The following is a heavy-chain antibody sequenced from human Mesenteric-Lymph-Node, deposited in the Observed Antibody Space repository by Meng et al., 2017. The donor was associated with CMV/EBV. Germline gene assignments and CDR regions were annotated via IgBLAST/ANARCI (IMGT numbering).Heavy chain of an antibody. CDR2: IKQDGSEK. Sequence: GGSLRLSCAASGFTFSSYWMSWVRQAPGKGLEWVANIKQDGSEKYYVDSVKGRFTISRDNAKNSLYLQMNSLRAEDTAVYYCARGGGIAARGIYYFDYWGQGTLVTVSS. J-gene: IGHJ4*02. D-gene: IGHD6-6*01. V-gene: IGHV3-7*01. CDR3: ARGGGIAARGIYYFDY. CDR1: GFTFSSYW.